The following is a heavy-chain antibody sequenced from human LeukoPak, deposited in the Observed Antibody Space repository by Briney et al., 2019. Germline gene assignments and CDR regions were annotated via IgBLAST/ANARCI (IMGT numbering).Heavy chain of an antibody. CDR2: IYYSGST. V-gene: IGHV4-59*01. CDR3: ARAPPGYSSSWVDY. CDR1: GGSISSYY. J-gene: IGHJ4*02. D-gene: IGHD6-13*01. Sequence: PTETLSLTCTVSGGSISSYYWSWIRQPPGKGLEWIGYIYYSGSTNYNPSLKSRVTISVDTSKNQSSLKLSSVTAADTAVYYCARAPPGYSSSWVDYWGQGTLVTVSS.